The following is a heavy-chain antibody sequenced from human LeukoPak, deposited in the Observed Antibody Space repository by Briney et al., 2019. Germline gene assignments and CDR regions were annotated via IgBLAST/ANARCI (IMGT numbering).Heavy chain of an antibody. Sequence: SETLSLTCTVSGGSISSYYWSWIRQPPGKGLEWIGYIYTSGSTNYNPSLKSRVTISVDMSKNQFSLKLSSVTAADTAVYYCARMYYYDSSGYPDAFDIWGQGTMVTVSS. CDR1: GGSISSYY. CDR2: IYTSGST. CDR3: ARMYYYDSSGYPDAFDI. V-gene: IGHV4-4*09. J-gene: IGHJ3*02. D-gene: IGHD3-22*01.